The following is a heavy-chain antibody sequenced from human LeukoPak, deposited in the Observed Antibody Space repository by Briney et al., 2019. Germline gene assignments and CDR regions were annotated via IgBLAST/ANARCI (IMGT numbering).Heavy chain of an antibody. V-gene: IGHV3-30-3*01. J-gene: IGHJ4*02. D-gene: IGHD6-19*01. CDR1: GFTFSSYA. CDR2: ISYDGSNK. Sequence: GGSLRLSCAASGFTFSSYAMHWVRQAPGKGLEWVAVISYDGSNKYYADSVKGRFTISRDNSKNTLYLQMNSLRAEDTAVYYCARGSLYSSGWYDFDYWGLGTLVTVSS. CDR3: ARGSLYSSGWYDFDY.